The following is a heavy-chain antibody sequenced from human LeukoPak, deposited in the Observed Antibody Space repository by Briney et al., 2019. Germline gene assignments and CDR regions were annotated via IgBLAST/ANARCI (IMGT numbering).Heavy chain of an antibody. Sequence: GGSLRLSCAASGFTFSSYSMYWVRQAPGKGLEWVSSISSSSSYIYYADSVKGRFTISRDNAKNSLYLQMNSQRAEGTAVYYCARDQSEPRGSSFDYWGQGTLVTVSS. D-gene: IGHD6-6*01. V-gene: IGHV3-21*01. CDR2: ISSSSSYI. CDR3: ARDQSEPRGSSFDY. J-gene: IGHJ4*02. CDR1: GFTFSSYS.